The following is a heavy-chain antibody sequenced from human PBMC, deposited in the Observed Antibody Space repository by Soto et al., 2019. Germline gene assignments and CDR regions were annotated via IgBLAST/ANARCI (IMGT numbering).Heavy chain of an antibody. J-gene: IGHJ6*02. V-gene: IGHV3-23*01. CDR3: AQAGYGTGTYRGYVYGMDG. CDR1: GFTFSSYA. CDR2: ISGSGWST. Sequence: EVQLLESGGGLVQPGGSLRLSCAASGFTFSSYAMSWVRQAPGKGLEWVSAISGSGWSTYYADSVKGRFTISRDNSKNTLYLQRQSLRAGDTAVYNCAQAGYGTGTYRGYVYGMDGWGQGTMVTVSS. D-gene: IGHD3-10*01.